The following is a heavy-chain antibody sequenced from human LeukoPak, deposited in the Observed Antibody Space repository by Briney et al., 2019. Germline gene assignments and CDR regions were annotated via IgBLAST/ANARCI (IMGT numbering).Heavy chain of an antibody. CDR3: VRGGTNTRYFDY. V-gene: IGHV3-21*01. J-gene: IGHJ4*02. CDR1: EFTFSSYS. CDR2: ISYNSGSI. Sequence: GGSLRLSCAASEFTFSSYSMNWVRPAPGKGLEWVSPISYNSGSIFYADSVKGRFTISRDNAKNSLFLQMSSLRAEDTAVYYCVRGGTNTRYFDYWGQGTLVTVSS. D-gene: IGHD1-7*01.